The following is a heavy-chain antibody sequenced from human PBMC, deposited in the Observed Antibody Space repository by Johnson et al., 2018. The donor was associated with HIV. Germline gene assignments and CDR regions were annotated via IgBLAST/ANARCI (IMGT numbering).Heavy chain of an antibody. V-gene: IGHV3-11*04. CDR3: ARSKDCSGGSCPDGFDI. J-gene: IGHJ3*02. CDR2: ISSSGSII. D-gene: IGHD2-15*01. CDR1: GFTFSDYY. Sequence: QVQLVESGGGLVKPGGSLRLSYAASGFTFSDYYMSWIRQAPGKGLEWVSYISSSGSIIYSADSMQGRFTNSRDNAKNSLYLQMNSLIAEDTALYYCARSKDCSGGSCPDGFDIWGQGTMVIVSS.